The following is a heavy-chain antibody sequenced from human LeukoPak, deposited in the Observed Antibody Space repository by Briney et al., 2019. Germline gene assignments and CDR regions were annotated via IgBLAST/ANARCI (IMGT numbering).Heavy chain of an antibody. CDR3: ARHVGTALYGQYYFDH. Sequence: SETLSLTCTVSGGSISSSTYYWGWIRQPPGKALEWIGSISYSESTYYSPSLKSRVTISLHTSKNHFSLKLNSVTAADTAVYYCARHVGTALYGQYYFDHWGQGTLVTVSS. J-gene: IGHJ4*02. V-gene: IGHV4-39*01. CDR1: GGSISSSTYY. CDR2: ISYSEST. D-gene: IGHD4-17*01.